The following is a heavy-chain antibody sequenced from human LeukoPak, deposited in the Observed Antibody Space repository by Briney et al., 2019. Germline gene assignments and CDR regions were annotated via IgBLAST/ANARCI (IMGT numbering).Heavy chain of an antibody. CDR1: EFTFSTFA. Sequence: PGGSLRLSCEASEFTFSTFAMIWVRQAPGKGLEWVSSISSSSSYIYYADSVKGRFTISRDNAKNSLYLQMNSLRAEDTAVYYCARAPPGRGNDYWGQGTLVTVSS. D-gene: IGHD3-10*01. CDR3: ARAPPGRGNDY. J-gene: IGHJ4*02. V-gene: IGHV3-21*01. CDR2: ISSSSSYI.